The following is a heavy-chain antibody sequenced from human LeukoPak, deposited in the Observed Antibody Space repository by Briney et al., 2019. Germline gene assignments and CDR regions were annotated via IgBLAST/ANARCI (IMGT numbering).Heavy chain of an antibody. CDR3: ARVPRVGTSSGKGKYQLLYPDYFQH. V-gene: IGHV4-30-4*08. J-gene: IGHJ1*01. Sequence: PSQTLSLTCTVSGGSISSGGYYWSWIRQPPGKGLEWIGYIYYSGSTYYNPSLKSRVTISVDTSKNQFSLKLSSVTAADTAVYYCARVPRVGTSSGKGKYQLLYPDYFQHWGQGTLVTVSS. D-gene: IGHD2-2*02. CDR2: IYYSGST. CDR1: GGSISSGGYY.